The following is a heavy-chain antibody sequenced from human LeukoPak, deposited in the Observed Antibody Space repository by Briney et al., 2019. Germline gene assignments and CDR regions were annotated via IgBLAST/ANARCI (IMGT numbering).Heavy chain of an antibody. CDR3: ARGPDGYSYGCGY. D-gene: IGHD5-18*01. CDR1: GYTFTGYY. Sequence: ASVKVSCKASGYTFTGYYMHWVRQAPGQGLEWMGWINPNSGGTNYAQKFQGRVTMTRDTSISTAYMELSRLRSDDTAVYYCARGPDGYSYGCGYWGQGTLVTVSS. J-gene: IGHJ4*02. CDR2: INPNSGGT. V-gene: IGHV1-2*02.